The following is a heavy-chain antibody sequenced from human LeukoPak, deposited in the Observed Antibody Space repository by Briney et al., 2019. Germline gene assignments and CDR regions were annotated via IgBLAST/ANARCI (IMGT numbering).Heavy chain of an antibody. V-gene: IGHV3-11*01. CDR3: ARVGYANGMDV. CDR1: GFTFSDYY. D-gene: IGHD5-12*01. CDR2: ISSSGSTI. Sequence: GGSLRLSCAASGFTFSDYYMSWSRQAPGERLEWGSYISSSGSTIYYADSVKGRFTISRDNAKNPLYLQMNSLRAEDTAVYYCARVGYANGMDVWGQGTTVTVSS. J-gene: IGHJ6*02.